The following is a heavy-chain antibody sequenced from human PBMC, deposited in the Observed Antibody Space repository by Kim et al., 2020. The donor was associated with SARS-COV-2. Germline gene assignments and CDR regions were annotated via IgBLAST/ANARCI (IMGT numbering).Heavy chain of an antibody. Sequence: YYADSVKGRFTISRDNSKNTLYLQMNSLRAEDTAVYYCARDRGASGYEDYWGQGTLVTVSS. J-gene: IGHJ4*02. CDR3: ARDRGASGYEDY. V-gene: IGHV3-30*01. D-gene: IGHD5-12*01.